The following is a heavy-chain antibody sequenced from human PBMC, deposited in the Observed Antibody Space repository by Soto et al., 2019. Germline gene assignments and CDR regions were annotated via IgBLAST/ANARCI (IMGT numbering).Heavy chain of an antibody. Sequence: QVQLVQSGPEVKKPGASVKVSCETSGYTFTTYDITWVRQAPGQGLEWMGWISTFNGDTKYEEKLQDRVTMTTDTFTATAYVELRSLGSDDTAVYYCARGYCADDICYYFVFLGQGTLVTDSS. J-gene: IGHJ4*02. V-gene: IGHV1-18*01. CDR2: ISTFNGDT. CDR3: ARGYCADDICYYFVF. D-gene: IGHD2-8*01. CDR1: GYTFTTYD.